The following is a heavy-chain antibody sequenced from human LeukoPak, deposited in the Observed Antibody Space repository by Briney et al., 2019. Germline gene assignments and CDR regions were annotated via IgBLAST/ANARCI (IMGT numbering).Heavy chain of an antibody. CDR3: ARGQWFRAF. V-gene: IGHV4-59*12. J-gene: IGHJ4*02. CDR2: IHDSGTT. D-gene: IGHD3-10*01. Sequence: SETLSLTCTVSGGSISGYYWTWIRQPPGKGLHYIGYIHDSGTTSYNPSLMSRVTISVDTSKNQFSLKMNSVTAADTAVYYCARGQWFRAFWSRGTPVTVSS. CDR1: GGSISGYY.